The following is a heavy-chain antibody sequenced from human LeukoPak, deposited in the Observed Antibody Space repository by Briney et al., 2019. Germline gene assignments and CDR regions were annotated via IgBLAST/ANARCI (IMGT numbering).Heavy chain of an antibody. CDR1: GFTFSRNA. V-gene: IGHV3-23*01. CDR3: AKDLGYDYVWGEGNLYDY. D-gene: IGHD3-16*01. CDR2: ISGSGGKT. J-gene: IGHJ4*02. Sequence: GGTLRLSCAASGFTFSRNAMSWVRQAPGKGLEWVSVISGSGGKTDYADSVKGRFTISRDNSKNTMYLQMNSLRVEDTAEYYCAKDLGYDYVWGEGNLYDYWGQGILVTVSS.